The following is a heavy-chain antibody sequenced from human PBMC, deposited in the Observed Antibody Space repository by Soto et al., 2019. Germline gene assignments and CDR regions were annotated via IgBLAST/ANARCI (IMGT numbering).Heavy chain of an antibody. V-gene: IGHV3-74*01. Sequence: EVQQVESGGGLVQPGGSLRLSCAASGFTFSSYWTHWVRQAPGKGLVWVSRINSDGSTTSYADSVKGRFTISRDNAKNTLYLQTNSLRAEDTAVYYCAREPFYCSGGSCYSGEGEYWGQGTLVTVSS. CDR2: INSDGSTT. CDR1: GFTFSSYW. CDR3: AREPFYCSGGSCYSGEGEY. D-gene: IGHD2-15*01. J-gene: IGHJ4*02.